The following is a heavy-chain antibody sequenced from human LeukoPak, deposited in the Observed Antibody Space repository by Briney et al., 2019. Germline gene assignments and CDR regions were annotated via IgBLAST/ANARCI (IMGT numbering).Heavy chain of an antibody. J-gene: IGHJ4*02. CDR3: ARGHCTNGVCFDY. V-gene: IGHV3-53*01. CDR2: IYSGGST. Sequence: PGGSLRLSCAASGFTVSSNYMSWVRQAPGKGLEGVSVIYSGGSTYYADSVKGRFTISRDNSKNTLYLQMNSLRAEDTAVYYCARGHCTNGVCFDYWGQGTLVTVSS. CDR1: GFTVSSNY. D-gene: IGHD2-8*01.